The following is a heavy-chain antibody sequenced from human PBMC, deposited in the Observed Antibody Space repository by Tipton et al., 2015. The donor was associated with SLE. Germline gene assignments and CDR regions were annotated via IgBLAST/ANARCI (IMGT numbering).Heavy chain of an antibody. CDR3: AGVSRDAFEI. CDR2: INHSGST. V-gene: IGHV4-34*01. D-gene: IGHD5/OR15-5a*01. CDR1: GGSISTSGYY. J-gene: IGHJ3*02. Sequence: TLSLTCVVSGGSISTSGYYWSWIRQPPGKGLEWIGEINHSGSTNYNPSLKSRVTISVDTSKNQFSLKLSSVTAADTAVYYCAGVSRDAFEIWGQGTMVTVSS.